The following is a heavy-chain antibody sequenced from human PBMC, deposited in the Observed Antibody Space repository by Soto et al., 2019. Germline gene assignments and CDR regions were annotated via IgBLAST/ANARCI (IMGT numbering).Heavy chain of an antibody. Sequence: QVQLVQSGAEVKKPGASVKVSCKASGYTFTSYGISWVRQAPGQGLEWMGWISAYNGNTNYAQKLQGRVTMTTDTSTSTDYMALRSLRSDDTAGYYCARDAAMALLDYWGQGTLVTVSS. V-gene: IGHV1-18*01. D-gene: IGHD5-18*01. CDR2: ISAYNGNT. J-gene: IGHJ4*02. CDR1: GYTFTSYG. CDR3: ARDAAMALLDY.